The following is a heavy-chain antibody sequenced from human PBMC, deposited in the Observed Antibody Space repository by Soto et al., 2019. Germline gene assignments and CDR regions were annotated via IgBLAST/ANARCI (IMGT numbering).Heavy chain of an antibody. Sequence: QVQLQQWGAGLLKPSETLSLTCAVYGGSFSGYYWTWIRQPPGTGLEWIGEIKHSGSTNYNPSLKSRVTTSVDTSKNQFSLKLTSVTAADTAVYYCARDKITGLFDYWGQGTLVTVSS. D-gene: IGHD2-8*02. J-gene: IGHJ4*02. CDR1: GGSFSGYY. CDR2: IKHSGST. V-gene: IGHV4-34*01. CDR3: ARDKITGLFDY.